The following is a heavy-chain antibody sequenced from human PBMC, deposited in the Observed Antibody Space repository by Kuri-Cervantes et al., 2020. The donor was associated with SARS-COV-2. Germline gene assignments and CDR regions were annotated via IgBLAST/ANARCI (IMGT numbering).Heavy chain of an antibody. J-gene: IGHJ4*02. V-gene: IGHV3-11*04. CDR2: SSSSGSTI. CDR1: GFTFSRYA. Sequence: LSLTCAASGFTFSRYAMSWVRQAPGKGLERVSYSSSSGSTIYYADSVKGRFTISRDNAKRSLYLQMNSLRVEDTAVYYCARDRGGVLHIAARSGYFDYWGQGTLVTVSS. D-gene: IGHD6-6*01. CDR3: ARDRGGVLHIAARSGYFDY.